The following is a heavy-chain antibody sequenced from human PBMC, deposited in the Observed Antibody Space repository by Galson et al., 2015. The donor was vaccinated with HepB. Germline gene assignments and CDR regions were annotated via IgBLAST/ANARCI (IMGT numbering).Heavy chain of an antibody. J-gene: IGHJ3*02. CDR3: ARSNYDSSGYQAFDI. V-gene: IGHV3-53*04. CDR2: IYSGGST. CDR1: GFTVSSNY. D-gene: IGHD3-22*01. Sequence: SLRLSCAASGFTVSSNYMSWVRQAPGKGLEWVSVIYSGGSTYYADSVKGRFTISRHNSKNTLYLQMNSLRAEDTAVYYCARSNYDSSGYQAFDIWGQGTMVTVSS.